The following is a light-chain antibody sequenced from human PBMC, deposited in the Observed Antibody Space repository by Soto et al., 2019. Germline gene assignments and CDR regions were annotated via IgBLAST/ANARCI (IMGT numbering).Light chain of an antibody. V-gene: IGKV1-39*01. CDR1: QSISDH. J-gene: IGKJ2*01. CDR3: QQFHTTPT. CDR2: GAS. Sequence: DIQMTQSPSSLSASVGDRVTITCRASQSISDHLNWYQQKPGKAPNLLIYGASRLQSGVPYRFSGSGSGTDFTLTITSLQPEDLATYYCQQFHTTPTFGQGTKLEIK.